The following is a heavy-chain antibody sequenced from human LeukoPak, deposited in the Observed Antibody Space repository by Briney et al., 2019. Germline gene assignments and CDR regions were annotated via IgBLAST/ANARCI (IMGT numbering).Heavy chain of an antibody. Sequence: SVKVSSKASGGTFSSYAISWVRRAPGQGLEWMGGIIPIFGTANYAQKFQGRVTITTDESTSTAYMELSSLRSEDTAVYYCARDRSRPNNWFDPWGQGTLVTVSS. CDR3: ARDRSRPNNWFDP. CDR1: GGTFSSYA. V-gene: IGHV1-69*05. D-gene: IGHD5/OR15-5a*01. CDR2: IIPIFGTA. J-gene: IGHJ5*02.